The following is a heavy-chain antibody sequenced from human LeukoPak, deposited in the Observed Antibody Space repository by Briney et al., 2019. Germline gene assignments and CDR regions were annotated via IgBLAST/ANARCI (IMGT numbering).Heavy chain of an antibody. CDR2: IHYSGST. D-gene: IGHD6-13*01. CDR3: ARFVGSSWLAFDI. Sequence: SSETLSLTCTVSGGSISSYYWSWIRQPPGKGLECIGSIHYSGSTNYNPSLKSRVTIPKDTSKNQFSLKLNSVTAADTALYYCARFVGSSWLAFDIWGQGTMVTVSS. CDR1: GGSISSYY. J-gene: IGHJ3*02. V-gene: IGHV4-59*01.